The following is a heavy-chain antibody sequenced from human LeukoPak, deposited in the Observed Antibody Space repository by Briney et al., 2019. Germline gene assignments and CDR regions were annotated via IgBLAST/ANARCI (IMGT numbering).Heavy chain of an antibody. CDR1: GGSISNYY. CDR3: ARYGSDWSFDY. Sequence: SETLSLTCTVSGGSISNYYWSWTRQPAGKGLEWIGHIYISGSTNYNPSLKSRVTMSVDTSKNQFSLKLSSVTAADTAVYYCARYGSDWSFDYWGQGTLVTVSS. D-gene: IGHD6-19*01. CDR2: IYISGST. V-gene: IGHV4-4*07. J-gene: IGHJ4*02.